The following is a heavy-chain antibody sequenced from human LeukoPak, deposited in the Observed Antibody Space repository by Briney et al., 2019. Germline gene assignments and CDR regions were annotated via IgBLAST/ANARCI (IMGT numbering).Heavy chain of an antibody. CDR2: IYSGGST. CDR1: GFTVSSNY. J-gene: IGHJ4*02. V-gene: IGHV3-66*01. CDR3: ARGGPAAGRFDY. Sequence: PTGRSLRLSCAASGFTVSSNYMSWVRQAPGTGLEWVSVIYSGGSTYYADSVKGRFTISRDNSKNTLYLQMNSLRAEDTAVYYCARGGPAAGRFDYWGQGTLVTVSS. D-gene: IGHD6-13*01.